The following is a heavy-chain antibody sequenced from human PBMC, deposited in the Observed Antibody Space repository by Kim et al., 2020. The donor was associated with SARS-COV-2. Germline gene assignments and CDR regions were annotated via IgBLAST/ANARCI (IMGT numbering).Heavy chain of an antibody. Sequence: GGSLRLSCAASGFTFSSYAMHWVRQAPGKGLEWVAVIWYDGSNKYYADSVKGRFTISRDNSKNTLYLQMNSLRAEDTAVYYCAKEGYYYGSGSKWVGNYFDYWGQGTLVTVSS. J-gene: IGHJ4*02. V-gene: IGHV3-33*06. D-gene: IGHD3-10*01. CDR1: GFTFSSYA. CDR2: IWYDGSNK. CDR3: AKEGYYYGSGSKWVGNYFDY.